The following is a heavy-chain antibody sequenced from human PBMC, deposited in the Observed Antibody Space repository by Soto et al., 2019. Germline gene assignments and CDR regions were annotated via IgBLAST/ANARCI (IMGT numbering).Heavy chain of an antibody. CDR2: INPNSGGT. J-gene: IGHJ6*01. Sequence: GASVKVSSKASGYTFTGYYMHWVRQAPGQGLEWMGWINPNSGGTNYAQKFQGRVTMTRDTSISTAYMKLSRLRSDDTAVYYCARGIEKGGRSVVPDGSRGVWGKGTTVAVS. CDR3: ARGIEKGGRSVVPDGSRGV. D-gene: IGHD2-2*01. CDR1: GYTFTGYY. V-gene: IGHV1-2*02.